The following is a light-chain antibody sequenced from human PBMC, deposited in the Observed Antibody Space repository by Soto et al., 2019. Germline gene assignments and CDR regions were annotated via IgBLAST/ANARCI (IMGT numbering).Light chain of an antibody. V-gene: IGLV2-14*03. CDR2: DVS. J-gene: IGLJ1*01. Sequence: QSALTQPASVSGSPGQSITISCTGTSSDIGGYNYVSWYQQHPGKAPKLMVYDVSSRPSGVSNRFSGSKSGNTASLTISGLQAEDEGDYYCSSYTSNSALYVFGTGTKVTVL. CDR3: SSYTSNSALYV. CDR1: SSDIGGYNY.